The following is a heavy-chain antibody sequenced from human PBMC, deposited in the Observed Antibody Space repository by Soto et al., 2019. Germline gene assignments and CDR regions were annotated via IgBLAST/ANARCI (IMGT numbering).Heavy chain of an antibody. J-gene: IGHJ5*02. CDR1: GYSFTSYW. D-gene: IGHD2-15*01. V-gene: IGHV5-10-1*01. CDR2: IDPSDSYT. Sequence: GESLKISCKGSGYSFTSYWISWVRQMPGKGLEWMGRIDPSDSYTNYSPSFQGHVTISADKSISTAYLQWSSLKASDTAMYYCARGGVVVVAAGVWFDPWGQVPLVTVSS. CDR3: ARGGVVVVAAGVWFDP.